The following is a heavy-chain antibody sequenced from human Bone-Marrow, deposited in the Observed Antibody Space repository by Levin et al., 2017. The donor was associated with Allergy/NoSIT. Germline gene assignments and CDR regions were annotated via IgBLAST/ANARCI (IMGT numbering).Heavy chain of an antibody. CDR1: GFTFSSYD. CDR2: IGTAGDT. CDR3: ARGRADIVVVPAASTGDAFDI. D-gene: IGHD2-2*01. Sequence: GESLKISCAASGFTFSSYDMHWVRQATGKGLEWVSAIGTAGDTYYPGSVKGRFTISRENAKNSLYLQMNSLRAGDTAVYYCARGRADIVVVPAASTGDAFDIWGQGTMVTVSS. V-gene: IGHV3-13*04. J-gene: IGHJ3*02.